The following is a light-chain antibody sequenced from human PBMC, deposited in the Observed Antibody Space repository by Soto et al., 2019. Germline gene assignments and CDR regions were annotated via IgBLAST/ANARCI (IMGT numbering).Light chain of an antibody. CDR2: GAF. J-gene: IGKJ4*01. Sequence: EIVLTQSPGTLSLSPGERATLSCRASQSVRSSNLAWYQQRPGQAPRLLIHGAFSRATGIPDRFSGSGSGTDFTLIISSLEPEDFAVYYCQQYGDPVTFGGGTKVAIK. CDR3: QQYGDPVT. CDR1: QSVRSSN. V-gene: IGKV3-20*01.